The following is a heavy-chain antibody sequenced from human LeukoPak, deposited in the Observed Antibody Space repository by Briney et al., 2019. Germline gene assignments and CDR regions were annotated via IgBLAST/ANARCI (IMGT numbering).Heavy chain of an antibody. CDR3: AKGIYSSGWSYFDY. D-gene: IGHD6-19*01. CDR1: GFTFSNSA. V-gene: IGHV3-23*01. CDR2: LSGSGITT. Sequence: GGALRLSWAASGFTFSNSAMSWVRQAPGKGLGLVSTLSGSGITTYYADSVKGRFTISRDNSKNTLYLQMKSLRAEATAVYYCAKGIYSSGWSYFDYWGHGTLVTVSS. J-gene: IGHJ4*01.